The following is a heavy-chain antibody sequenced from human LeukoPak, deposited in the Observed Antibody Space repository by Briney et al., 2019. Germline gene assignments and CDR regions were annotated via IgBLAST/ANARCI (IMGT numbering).Heavy chain of an antibody. Sequence: GGSLRLSCAASGFTFSSYAMSWVRQAPGKGPEWVSAISGSGGSTYYADSVKGRFTISGDNSKNTLYLQMNSLRAEDTAVYYCARDGYYDFWSGYSYYFDYWGQGTLVTVSS. CDR2: ISGSGGST. J-gene: IGHJ4*02. D-gene: IGHD3-3*01. V-gene: IGHV3-23*01. CDR3: ARDGYYDFWSGYSYYFDY. CDR1: GFTFSSYA.